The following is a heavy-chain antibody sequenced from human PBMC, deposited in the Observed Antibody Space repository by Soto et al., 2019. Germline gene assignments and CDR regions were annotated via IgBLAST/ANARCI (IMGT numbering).Heavy chain of an antibody. CDR1: GYTFTGYY. J-gene: IGHJ6*02. CDR3: ARVRQWLAAYYYYYGMDV. Sequence: GASVKVSCKASGYTFTGYYMHWVRQAPGQGLEWMGWINPNSGGTNYAQKFQGRVTMTRDTSISTAYMELSRLRSDDTAVYYCARVRQWLAAYYYYYGMDVWGQGTTVTVSS. D-gene: IGHD6-19*01. CDR2: INPNSGGT. V-gene: IGHV1-2*02.